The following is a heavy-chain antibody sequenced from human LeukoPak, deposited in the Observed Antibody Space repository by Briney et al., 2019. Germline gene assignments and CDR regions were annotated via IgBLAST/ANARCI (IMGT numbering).Heavy chain of an antibody. J-gene: IGHJ4*02. CDR1: EFTFSSFG. Sequence: GGSLRLSCAASEFTFSSFGVHWVRQAPGKGLEWLAVISYDGKNKYYADPVKGRLTISRDNSKSTLYLQMDSLRADDTAVYYCAKDRSAGRYDFWSGYSSRFDYWGQGTLVTVSS. CDR2: ISYDGKNK. V-gene: IGHV3-30*18. CDR3: AKDRSAGRYDFWSGYSSRFDY. D-gene: IGHD3-3*01.